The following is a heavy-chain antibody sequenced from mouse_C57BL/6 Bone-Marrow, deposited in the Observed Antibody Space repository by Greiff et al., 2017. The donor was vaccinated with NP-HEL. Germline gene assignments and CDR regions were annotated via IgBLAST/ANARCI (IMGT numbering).Heavy chain of an antibody. V-gene: IGHV1-69*01. J-gene: IGHJ3*01. CDR1: GYTFTSYW. CDR2: IDPSDSYT. CDR3: ARDDGYYAWFAY. D-gene: IGHD2-3*01. Sequence: QVQLQQPGAELVMPGASVKLSCKASGYTFTSYWMHWVKQRPGQGLEWIGEIDPSDSYTNHNQKFKGKSTLTVDKSSSTAYMQLSSLTSEDSAVYYCARDDGYYAWFAYWGQGTLVTVSA.